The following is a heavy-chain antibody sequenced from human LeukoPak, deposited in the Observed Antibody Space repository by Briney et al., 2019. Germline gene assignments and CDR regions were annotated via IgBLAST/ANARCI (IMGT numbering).Heavy chain of an antibody. Sequence: QSGGSLRLSCAASGFTFSDYYMSWVREAPGKGLEWVAFIRYDGSNKYYADSVKGRFIISRDNSKNTLYLQMNSLRVEDTSVYYCAKGEADLDYWGQGTLVTVSS. CDR3: AKGEADLDY. CDR2: IRYDGSNK. V-gene: IGHV3-30*02. J-gene: IGHJ4*02. D-gene: IGHD1-26*01. CDR1: GFTFSDYY.